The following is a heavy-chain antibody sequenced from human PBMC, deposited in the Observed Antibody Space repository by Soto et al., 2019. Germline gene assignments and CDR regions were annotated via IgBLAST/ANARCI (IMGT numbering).Heavy chain of an antibody. CDR3: ARDPHGSDY. Sequence: GGSLRLSCAASGFTFSSHGMHWVRQAPGKGLEWVSVIYSGGSTYYADSVKGRFTISRDNSKNTLYLQMNSLRAEDTAVYYCARDPHGSDYWGQGTLVTVSS. V-gene: IGHV3-53*01. CDR2: IYSGGST. CDR1: GFTFSSHG. J-gene: IGHJ4*02.